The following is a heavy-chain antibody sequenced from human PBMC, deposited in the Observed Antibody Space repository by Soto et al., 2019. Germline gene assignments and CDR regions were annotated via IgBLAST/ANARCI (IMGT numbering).Heavy chain of an antibody. CDR2: ISGSGGST. D-gene: IGHD3-16*02. Sequence: PGGSLRLSCAASGFSFSSYAMSWVRQAPGKGLEWVSAISGSGGSTYYADSVKGRFTISRDNSKNTLYLQMNSLRAEDTAVYYCAKDYTTFGGVIVIWSLGYWGQGTLVTVSS. CDR3: AKDYTTFGGVIVIWSLGY. CDR1: GFSFSSYA. V-gene: IGHV3-23*01. J-gene: IGHJ4*02.